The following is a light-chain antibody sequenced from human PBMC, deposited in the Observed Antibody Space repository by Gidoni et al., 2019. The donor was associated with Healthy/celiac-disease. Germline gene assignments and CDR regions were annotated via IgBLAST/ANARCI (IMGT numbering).Light chain of an antibody. J-gene: IGLJ1*01. CDR1: SSDVGGYKY. CDR2: DVS. V-gene: IGLV2-14*01. CDR3: SSYTSSSTAYV. Sequence: QSALTQPASASGSPGQSITISCTGTSSDVGGYKYVSWYPPHPGKAPKLMIYDVSNRPSGVSNRFSGSKSGNTASLTISGLQAEDEADYYCSSYTSSSTAYVFGTGTKVTVL.